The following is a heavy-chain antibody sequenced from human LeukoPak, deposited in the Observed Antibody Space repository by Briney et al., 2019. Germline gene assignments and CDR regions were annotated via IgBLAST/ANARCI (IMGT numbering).Heavy chain of an antibody. CDR2: IKQDGSEK. CDR3: ARASDPWLQLT. J-gene: IGHJ5*02. V-gene: IGHV3-7*05. D-gene: IGHD5-24*01. Sequence: GGSLRLSCAASGFTFSNYWMIWVRQAPGKGLEWVGNIKQDGSEKRYADSVRGRFTISRDNAQTSPYLQMNSLRAEDTAVYYCARASDPWLQLTWGQGTLVTVSS. CDR1: GFTFSNYW.